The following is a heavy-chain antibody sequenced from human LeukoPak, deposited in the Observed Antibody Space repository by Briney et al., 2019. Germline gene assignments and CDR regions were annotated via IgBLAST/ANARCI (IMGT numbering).Heavy chain of an antibody. J-gene: IGHJ5*02. V-gene: IGHV3-30*02. CDR2: IRFNGTNK. CDR3: ARDNSGGTKGWFDP. Sequence: PGGSLRLSCATSGFTFSSYGMHWARQAPGKGLEWVTFIRFNGTNKYYADSVKGRFTISRDNAKSSLYLQMNSLRAEDTAVYYCARDNSGGTKGWFDPWGQGTLVTVSS. D-gene: IGHD2-15*01. CDR1: GFTFSSYG.